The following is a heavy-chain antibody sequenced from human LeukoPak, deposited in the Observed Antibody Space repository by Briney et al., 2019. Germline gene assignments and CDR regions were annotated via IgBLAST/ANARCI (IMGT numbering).Heavy chain of an antibody. CDR1: GFTFSSYG. Sequence: XXCAXSGFTFSSYGXHWVRQAPGKGLXWVAFIRYDGSNKYYADSVKGRFTISRDNSKNPLYLQMDSLRAEDTAVYYCAKVGSSGYCTNGVCYTPREYYMDVWGKGTTVTVSS. CDR2: IRYDGSNK. V-gene: IGHV3-30*02. D-gene: IGHD2-8*01. J-gene: IGHJ6*03. CDR3: AKVGSSGYCTNGVCYTPREYYMDV.